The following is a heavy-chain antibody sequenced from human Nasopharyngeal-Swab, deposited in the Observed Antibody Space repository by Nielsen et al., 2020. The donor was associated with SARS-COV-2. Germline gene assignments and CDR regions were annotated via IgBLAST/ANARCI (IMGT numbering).Heavy chain of an antibody. CDR1: GGSISSSNW. CDR3: ARDVVGATTTDAFDI. CDR2: IYHSGST. J-gene: IGHJ3*02. Sequence: SETLSLTCAVSGGSISSSNWWSWVRQPPGKGLEWCGEIYHSGSTNYNPSLKSRVTISVDESKNQFSLKLSSVTAADTAVYFCARDVVGATTTDAFDIWGQGTMVTVSS. D-gene: IGHD1-26*01. V-gene: IGHV4-4*02.